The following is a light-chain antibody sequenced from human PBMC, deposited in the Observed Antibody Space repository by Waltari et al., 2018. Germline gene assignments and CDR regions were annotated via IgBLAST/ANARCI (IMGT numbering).Light chain of an antibody. Sequence: DIQMTQSPSSLSASVGDRLTISCRARQDISNSLAWYQQLPGKVPKLLISASSALQSGVPSRFSGSGSGSDFTLTINNLQTEDFATYYCQNYDRVPWTFGPGTKV. J-gene: IGKJ1*01. CDR2: ASS. CDR1: QDISNS. V-gene: IGKV1-27*01. CDR3: QNYDRVPWT.